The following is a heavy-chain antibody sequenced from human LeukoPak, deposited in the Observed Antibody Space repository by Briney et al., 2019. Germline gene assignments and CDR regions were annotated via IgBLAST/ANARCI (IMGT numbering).Heavy chain of an antibody. CDR2: ISGSGGST. V-gene: IGHV3-23*01. J-gene: IGHJ4*02. CDR3: AKGAPMATIRARYFGY. CDR1: GFTFNNYA. Sequence: GGSLRLSCAASGFTFNNYAMSWVRQAPGKGLEWVSAISGSGGSTYYADSVKGRFTISRDNSKNTLYLQMNSLRAEDTAVYYCAKGAPMATIRARYFGYWGQGTLVTVSS. D-gene: IGHD5-24*01.